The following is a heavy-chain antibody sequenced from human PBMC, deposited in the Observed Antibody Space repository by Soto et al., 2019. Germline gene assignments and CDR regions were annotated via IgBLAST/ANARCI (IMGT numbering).Heavy chain of an antibody. CDR3: ARGGGIQLWTIDY. D-gene: IGHD5-18*01. V-gene: IGHV1-69*14. Sequence: QVQLVQSGAEVKKPGSSVKVSCKASGGTFSSYAISWVRQAPGQGLEWMGGIIPIFGTANYAQKFQGRVTITADKPTSKAYRELRSLRSEDRAVYYWARGGGIQLWTIDYWGQGTLVTVSS. CDR1: GGTFSSYA. J-gene: IGHJ4*02. CDR2: IIPIFGTA.